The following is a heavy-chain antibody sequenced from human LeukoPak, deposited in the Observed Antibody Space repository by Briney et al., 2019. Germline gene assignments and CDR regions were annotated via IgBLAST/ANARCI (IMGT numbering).Heavy chain of an antibody. Sequence: GGSLRLSCAASGFTFSDYYMSWIRQAPGKGLEWVSYISSSTSYTKYADSVKGRFTISRDNAKSSLYLQMNSLRAEDTALYYCARHSPLWGYWGQGTLVTVSS. V-gene: IGHV3-11*06. D-gene: IGHD7-27*01. CDR3: ARHSPLWGY. J-gene: IGHJ4*02. CDR1: GFTFSDYY. CDR2: ISSSTSYT.